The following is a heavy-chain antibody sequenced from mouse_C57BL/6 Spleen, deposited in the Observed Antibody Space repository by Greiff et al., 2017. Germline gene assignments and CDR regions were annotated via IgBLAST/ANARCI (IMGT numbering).Heavy chain of an antibody. CDR2: INPSTGGT. V-gene: IGHV1-42*01. CDR1: GYSFTGYY. CDR3: ARSRANLYYFDY. J-gene: IGHJ2*01. D-gene: IGHD4-1*01. Sequence: EVQLQQSGPELVKPGASVKISCKASGYSFTGYYMNWVKQSPEKSLEWIGEINPSTGGTTYNQKFKAKATLTVDKSSSTAYMQLKSLTSEDSAVYYCARSRANLYYFDYWGQGTTLTVSS.